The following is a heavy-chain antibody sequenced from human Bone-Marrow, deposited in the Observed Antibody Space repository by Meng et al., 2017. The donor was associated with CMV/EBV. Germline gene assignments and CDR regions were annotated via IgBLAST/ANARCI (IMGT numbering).Heavy chain of an antibody. CDR3: AKSQLSISLVRGVILF. CDR1: GFTFSDYY. CDR2: ISSSGSTI. V-gene: IGHV3-11*01. D-gene: IGHD3-10*01. Sequence: EGSLRLSCAASGFTFSDYYMSWIRQAPGKGLEWVSYISSSGSTIYYADSVKGRFTISRDNSKNTLYLQMNSLRAEDTAIYYCAKSQLSISLVRGVILFWGQGTLVTVSS. J-gene: IGHJ4*02.